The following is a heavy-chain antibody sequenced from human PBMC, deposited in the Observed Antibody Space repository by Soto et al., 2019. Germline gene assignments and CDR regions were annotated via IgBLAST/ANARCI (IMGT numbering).Heavy chain of an antibody. CDR1: GGSISSYY. CDR2: IYYSGST. V-gene: IGHV4-59*01. J-gene: IGHJ5*02. Sequence: PSETLSLTCTVSGGSISSYYWSWIRQPPGKGLEWIGYIYYSGSTNYNPSLKSRVTISVDTSKNQFSLKLSSVTAADTAVYYCARELYSSSWYLDGGWFDPWGQGTLVTVSS. CDR3: ARELYSSSWYLDGGWFDP. D-gene: IGHD6-13*01.